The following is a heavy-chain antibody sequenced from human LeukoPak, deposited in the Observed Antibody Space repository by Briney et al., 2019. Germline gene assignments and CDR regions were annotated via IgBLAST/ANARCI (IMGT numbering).Heavy chain of an antibody. CDR2: INRDASSI. CDR1: GFTFSTYW. Sequence: PGGSLRLSCAASGFTFSTYWMHWVRQAPGKGLVWVSRINRDASSIAYADSVQGRFTISRDNAKNTLYLQMNNLRAEDTAVYYCTKDPESGIRGYFDCWGQGTLVTVSS. V-gene: IGHV3-74*01. J-gene: IGHJ4*02. CDR3: TKDPESGIRGYFDC. D-gene: IGHD6-13*01.